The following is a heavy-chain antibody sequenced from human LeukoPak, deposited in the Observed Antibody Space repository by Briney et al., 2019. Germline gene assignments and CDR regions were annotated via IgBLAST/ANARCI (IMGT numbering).Heavy chain of an antibody. CDR1: GFTFSNAW. CDR3: TTDYYGSGSYYTSFDY. Sequence: PGGSLRLSCAASGFTFSNAWMSWVRQAPGKGLEWVGRIKSKTDGGTTDYVAPVKGRFTISRDDSKNTLYLQMNSLKTEDTAAYYCTTDYYGSGSYYTSFDYWGQGTLVTVSS. J-gene: IGHJ4*02. V-gene: IGHV3-15*01. D-gene: IGHD3-10*01. CDR2: IKSKTDGGTT.